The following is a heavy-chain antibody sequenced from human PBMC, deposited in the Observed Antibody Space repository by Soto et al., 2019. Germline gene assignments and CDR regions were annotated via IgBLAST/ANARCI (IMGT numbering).Heavy chain of an antibody. V-gene: IGHV1-69*05. CDR2: IIPIFGTA. D-gene: IGHD6-13*01. Sequence: SEKLSCAASGETFSLYSIRFVRQAPGQGIEWMGWIIPIFGTANYAQKLQGRVTMTTDTSTSTAYMELRSLRSDDTAVYYCARDLGPIYSSSWYRAEGNWFDPLGQGTLVTVSS. CDR3: ARDLGPIYSSSWYRAEGNWFDP. CDR1: GETFSLYS. J-gene: IGHJ5*02.